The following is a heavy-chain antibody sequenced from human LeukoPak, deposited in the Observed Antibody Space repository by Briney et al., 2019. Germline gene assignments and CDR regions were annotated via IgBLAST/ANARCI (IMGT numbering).Heavy chain of an antibody. CDR2: ISGYNGNT. D-gene: IGHD3-22*01. J-gene: IGHJ4*02. Sequence: ASLSVSCKASGYTFTTYGISWVRQAPGQGLEWMGWISGYNGNTNYAQKLQGRVTMTTDTSMSTAYMELRSLRSDDTAVYYCARSQAYYYDSSGYGGLDYWSRGTLVTVSS. CDR3: ARSQAYYYDSSGYGGLDY. CDR1: GYTFTTYG. V-gene: IGHV1-18*04.